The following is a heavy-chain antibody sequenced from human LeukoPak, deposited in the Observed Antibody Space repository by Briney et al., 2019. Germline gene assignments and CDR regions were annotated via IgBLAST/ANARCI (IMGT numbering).Heavy chain of an antibody. J-gene: IGHJ4*02. CDR1: GYTFTSYA. Sequence: ASVKVSCKASGYTFTSYAMHWVRQAPGQRLEWMGWINAGNGNTKYSQKFQGRVTITRDTSASTAYMELSSLRSEDTAVYYCARSDGIAVAGSDWGQGTLVTVSS. CDR3: ARSDGIAVAGSD. V-gene: IGHV1-3*01. CDR2: INAGNGNT. D-gene: IGHD6-19*01.